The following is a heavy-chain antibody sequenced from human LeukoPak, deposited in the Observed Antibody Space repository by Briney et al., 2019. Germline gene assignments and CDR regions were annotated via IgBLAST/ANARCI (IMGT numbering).Heavy chain of an antibody. CDR1: GGSISSSSYY. CDR2: IYYSGST. Sequence: SETLSLTCTVSGGSISSSSYYWGWIRQPPGKGLEWIGSIYYSGSTYYNPSLKSRVTISVDTSKNQFSLKLSSVTAADTAVYYCARVPVPYDSSGYYPEGFDYWGQGTLVTVSS. V-gene: IGHV4-39*07. D-gene: IGHD3-22*01. J-gene: IGHJ4*02. CDR3: ARVPVPYDSSGYYPEGFDY.